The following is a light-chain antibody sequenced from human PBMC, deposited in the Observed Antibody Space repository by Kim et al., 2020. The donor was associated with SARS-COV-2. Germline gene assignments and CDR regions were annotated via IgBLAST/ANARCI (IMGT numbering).Light chain of an antibody. CDR1: QASGEY. V-gene: IGKV1-9*01. Sequence: SESVGDRVTNNSRASQASGEYLAWYQQKPGKAPKLLIYGASTLHSGVPPRFSGSGSGTHFTLTISSLQPEDFATYYCQHLNSYPYTFGPGTKLEI. CDR3: QHLNSYPYT. J-gene: IGKJ2*01. CDR2: GAS.